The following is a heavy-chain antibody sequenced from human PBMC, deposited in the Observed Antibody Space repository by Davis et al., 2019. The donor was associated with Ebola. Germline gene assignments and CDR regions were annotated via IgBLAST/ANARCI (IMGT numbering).Heavy chain of an antibody. J-gene: IGHJ5*02. Sequence: SETLSLTCTVSGGSISSGGYYWSWIRQHPGKGLEWIGEINHSGSTNYNPSLKSRVTISVDTSKNQFSLKLSSVTAADTAVYYCARRYRGTGYSSSWGQGTLVTVSS. V-gene: IGHV4-39*07. CDR2: INHSGST. CDR1: GGSISSGGYY. D-gene: IGHD6-19*01. CDR3: ARRYRGTGYSSS.